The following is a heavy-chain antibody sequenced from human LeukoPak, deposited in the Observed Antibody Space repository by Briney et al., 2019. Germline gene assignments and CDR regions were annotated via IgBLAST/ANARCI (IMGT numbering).Heavy chain of an antibody. CDR1: GGSISSSSYY. Sequence: PSETLSLTCTVSGGSISSSSYYWSWIRQPPGKGLEWIGYIYYSGSTNYNPSLKSRVTISVHTSKNQFSLKLSSVTAADTAVYYCARGSTVTLFRYWGQGTLVTVSS. CDR3: ARGSTVTLFRY. D-gene: IGHD4-17*01. V-gene: IGHV4-61*01. J-gene: IGHJ4*02. CDR2: IYYSGST.